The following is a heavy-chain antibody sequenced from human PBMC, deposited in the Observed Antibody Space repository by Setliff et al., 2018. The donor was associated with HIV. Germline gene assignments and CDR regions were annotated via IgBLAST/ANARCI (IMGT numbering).Heavy chain of an antibody. CDR1: GFTLSDHH. Sequence: SCAASGFTLSDHHMNWIRQAPGKGLEWVSYISHSGGTIKYGDSVRGRFTISRDIAKSSLYLRLDSLSVEDTAVYYCASGALLPTIDYRGRGTLVTVSS. J-gene: IGHJ4*02. CDR2: ISHSGGTI. CDR3: ASGALLPTIDY. D-gene: IGHD3-10*01. V-gene: IGHV3-11*01.